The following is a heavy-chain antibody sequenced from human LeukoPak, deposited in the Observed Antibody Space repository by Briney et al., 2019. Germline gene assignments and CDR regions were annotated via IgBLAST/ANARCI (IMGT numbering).Heavy chain of an antibody. CDR2: IYPGDSDT. CDR3: ARTTDRAAYYFDY. CDR1: GYSFTSYW. V-gene: IGHV5-51*01. J-gene: IGHJ4*02. Sequence: GESLKISCKGSGYSFTSYWIGWVRQMPGKGLEWMGIIYPGDSDTRYSPSFQGQVTISAGKSISTAYLQWSSLKASDTAMYYCARTTDRAAYYFDYWGQGTLVTVSS. D-gene: IGHD1-14*01.